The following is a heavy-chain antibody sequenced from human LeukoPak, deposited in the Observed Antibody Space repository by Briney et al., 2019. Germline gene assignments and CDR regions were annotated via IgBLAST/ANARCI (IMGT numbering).Heavy chain of an antibody. J-gene: IGHJ4*02. CDR3: ARHSSSGVDY. Sequence: GGSLRLSCTVSGFTVSSDSMSWVRQAPGKGLEWVSFIYSGGSTHYSDSVKGRFTISRDNSKNTLYLQMNSLRAEDTAVYYCARHSSSGVDYWGQGTLVTVSS. D-gene: IGHD6-6*01. CDR1: GFTVSSDS. V-gene: IGHV3-53*01. CDR2: IYSGGST.